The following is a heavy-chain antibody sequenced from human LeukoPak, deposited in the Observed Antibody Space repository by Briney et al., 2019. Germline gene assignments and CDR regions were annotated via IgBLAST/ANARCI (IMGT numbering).Heavy chain of an antibody. CDR3: ARGWWELPNWFDP. J-gene: IGHJ5*02. V-gene: IGHV4-30-2*05. CDR1: GGSISSGGYS. D-gene: IGHD1-26*01. CDR2: IYHSGST. Sequence: SETLSLTCAVPGGSISSGGYSWSWIRQPPGKGLEWIGYIYHSGSTYYNPSLKSRVTISVDTSKNQFSLKLSSVTAADTAVYYCARGWWELPNWFDPWGQGTLVTVSS.